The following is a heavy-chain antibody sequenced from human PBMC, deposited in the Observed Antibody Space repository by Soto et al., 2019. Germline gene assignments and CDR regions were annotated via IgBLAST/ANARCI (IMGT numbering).Heavy chain of an antibody. V-gene: IGHV3-30*18. CDR3: AKAGSGSYGMDV. Sequence: GGSLRLSCAASGFTFSSYGTHWVRQAPGKGLEWVAVISYDGSNKYYADSVKGRFTISRDNSKNTLYLQMNSLRAEDTAVYYCAKAGSGSYGMDVWGQGTTVTVSS. D-gene: IGHD3-10*01. J-gene: IGHJ6*02. CDR2: ISYDGSNK. CDR1: GFTFSSYG.